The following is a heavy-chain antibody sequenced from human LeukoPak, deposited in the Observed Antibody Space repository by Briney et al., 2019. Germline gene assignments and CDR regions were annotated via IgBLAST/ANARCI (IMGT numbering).Heavy chain of an antibody. V-gene: IGHV3-23*01. J-gene: IGHJ5*02. CDR1: GFTFSSYA. D-gene: IGHD2-2*01. CDR3: AKNRVVVPAAMRS. CDR2: ISGSGGST. Sequence: GGSLRLSCAASGFTFSSYAMSWVRQAPGKGLEWVSAISGSGGSTYYADSVKGRFTISGDNSRNTLYLQMNSLRAEDTAVYYCAKNRVVVPAAMRSWGQGTLVTVSS.